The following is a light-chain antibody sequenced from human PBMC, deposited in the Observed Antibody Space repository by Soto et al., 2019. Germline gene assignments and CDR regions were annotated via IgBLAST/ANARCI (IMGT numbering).Light chain of an antibody. Sequence: EIVMTQSPATLSVSPGERASLSCRASQRIVSNLAWYQQKPGQPPRLLIYAASTRATGIPARFSGSGSGTEFTLTISSLQSEDFAVYFCQQYNDWPRSFGQGTKVDIK. CDR1: QRIVSN. V-gene: IGKV3-15*01. CDR2: AAS. CDR3: QQYNDWPRS. J-gene: IGKJ1*01.